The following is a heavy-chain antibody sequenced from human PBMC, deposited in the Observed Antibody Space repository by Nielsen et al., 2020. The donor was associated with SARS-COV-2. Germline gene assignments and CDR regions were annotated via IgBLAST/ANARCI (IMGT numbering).Heavy chain of an antibody. J-gene: IGHJ6*02. CDR2: IKTSGGTT. CDR1: GFTFSDYA. Sequence: GESLKISCAASGFTFSDYAMAWVRQAPGKGLEWVSVIKTSGGTTYYADSVKGRFTISRDNAKNILNVQMNSLRAEDTAVYYCAKALGPFEFLVGVDFYGMDVWGQGATVTVSS. V-gene: IGHV3-23*01. CDR3: AKALGPFEFLVGVDFYGMDV. D-gene: IGHD1-26*01.